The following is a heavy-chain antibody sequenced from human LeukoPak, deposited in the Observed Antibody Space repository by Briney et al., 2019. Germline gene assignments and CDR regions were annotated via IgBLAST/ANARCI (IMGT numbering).Heavy chain of an antibody. Sequence: GGSLRLSCAASGFTFSSYDMHWVRQATGKGLEWVSAIGTAGDPYYPGSVKGRFTISRENAKNSLYLQMNSLRAEDTAVYYCARDLGQLDIVVVPAALRRDYYGMDVWGKGTTVTVSS. CDR3: ARDLGQLDIVVVPAALRRDYYGMDV. CDR1: GFTFSSYD. D-gene: IGHD2-2*01. CDR2: IGTAGDP. J-gene: IGHJ6*04. V-gene: IGHV3-13*05.